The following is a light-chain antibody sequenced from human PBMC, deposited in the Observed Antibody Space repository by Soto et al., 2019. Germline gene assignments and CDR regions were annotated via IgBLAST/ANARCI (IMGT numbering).Light chain of an antibody. CDR2: GAS. V-gene: IGKV3-15*01. CDR1: QSVSSN. Sequence: EIVMTQSPATLSVSPGERVTLSCRASQSVSSNLAWYQQKPGQAPRLLIYGASTRATGIPARFSGGGSGTDFTLTISRLEPEDFAVYYCQRYGSSGTFGQGTKVDIK. J-gene: IGKJ1*01. CDR3: QRYGSSGT.